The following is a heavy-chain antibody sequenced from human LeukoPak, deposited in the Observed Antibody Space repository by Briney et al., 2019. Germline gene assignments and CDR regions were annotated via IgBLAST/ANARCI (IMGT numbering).Heavy chain of an antibody. D-gene: IGHD6-19*01. J-gene: IGHJ3*02. V-gene: IGHV3-66*01. Sequence: GGSLRLSCAASGFTVNNKYMTWVRQAPGKGLEWVSLIYNDGRTYYADSVKGRFTISRDNAKNSLYLQMNSLRAEDTAVHYCARGQQWLGNAFDIWGQGTMVTVSS. CDR3: ARGQQWLGNAFDI. CDR1: GFTVNNKY. CDR2: IYNDGRT.